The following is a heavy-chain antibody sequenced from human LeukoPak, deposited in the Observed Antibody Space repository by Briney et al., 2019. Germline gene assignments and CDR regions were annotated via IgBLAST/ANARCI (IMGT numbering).Heavy chain of an antibody. CDR1: GFVVSSKY. Sequence: GGSLRLSCAASGFVVSSKYMTWVRLAPGRGPEWVSLMLQGGSTYYADSVKGRFTISRDNSKNTLYLQMNSLRAEDTAVYYCARDKNPYYYLFDYWGQGTLVTVSS. J-gene: IGHJ4*02. CDR2: MLQGGST. V-gene: IGHV3-53*05. D-gene: IGHD3-10*01. CDR3: ARDKNPYYYLFDY.